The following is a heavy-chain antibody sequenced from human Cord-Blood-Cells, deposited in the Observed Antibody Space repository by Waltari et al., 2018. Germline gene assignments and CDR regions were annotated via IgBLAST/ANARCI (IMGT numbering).Heavy chain of an antibody. Sequence: EVQLFESGGGLVQPGGSLRLSCAASGFPLTTDARSWVRQAPGKGLGWVSAISGSGGSTYYADSVKGRFTISRDNSKNTLYLQMNSLRAEDTAVYYCAKSSYGDYWGQGTLVTVSS. V-gene: IGHV3-23*01. CDR2: ISGSGGST. D-gene: IGHD5-18*01. J-gene: IGHJ4*02. CDR1: GFPLTTDA. CDR3: AKSSYGDY.